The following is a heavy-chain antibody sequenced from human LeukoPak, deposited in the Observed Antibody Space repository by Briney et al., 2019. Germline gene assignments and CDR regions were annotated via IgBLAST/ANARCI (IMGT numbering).Heavy chain of an antibody. V-gene: IGHV4-38-2*02. CDR2: IYHSGRT. Sequence: SETLSLTCTVSGYSISSGYYWGWIRPPPGKGLEWIGSIYHSGRTFYNPSLKSRVTISVDTSKNQFSLKLTSVTAADTAVYYCARVGTAIHTYYFDYWGQGTLVTVSS. J-gene: IGHJ4*02. CDR3: ARVGTAIHTYYFDY. CDR1: GYSISSGYY. D-gene: IGHD5-18*01.